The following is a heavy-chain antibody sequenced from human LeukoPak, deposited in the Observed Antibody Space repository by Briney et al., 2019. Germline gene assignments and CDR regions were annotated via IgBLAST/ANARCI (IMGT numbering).Heavy chain of an antibody. CDR2: INPNSGGT. CDR3: ARVLTYYDFWSGPFPIYYMDV. D-gene: IGHD3-3*01. J-gene: IGHJ6*03. V-gene: IGHV1-2*02. Sequence: ASVKVSCKATGYTFTGYYMHWVRQAPGQGLEWMGWINPNSGGTNYAQKFQGRVTMTRDTSISTAYMELSRLRSDDTAVYYCARVLTYYDFWSGPFPIYYMDVWGKGTTVTVSS. CDR1: GYTFTGYY.